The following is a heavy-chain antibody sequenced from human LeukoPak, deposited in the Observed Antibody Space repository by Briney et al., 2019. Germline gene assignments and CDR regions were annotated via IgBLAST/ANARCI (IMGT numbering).Heavy chain of an antibody. CDR2: INHSGST. CDR3: ARSSTAMVNDY. CDR1: GGSFSGYY. V-gene: IGHV4-34*01. D-gene: IGHD5-18*01. Sequence: SETLPLTCAVYGGSFSGYYWSWIRQPPGKGLEWIGEINHSGSTNYNPSLKSRVTISVDTSKNQFSLKLSSVTAADTAVYYCARSSTAMVNDYWGQGTLVTVSS. J-gene: IGHJ4*02.